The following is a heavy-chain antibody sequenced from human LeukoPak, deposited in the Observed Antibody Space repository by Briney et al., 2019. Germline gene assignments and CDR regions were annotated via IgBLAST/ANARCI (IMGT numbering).Heavy chain of an antibody. CDR1: GGSISGSY. CDR2: MYNSGST. CDR3: ARGIESYGDYGY. J-gene: IGHJ4*02. D-gene: IGHD4-17*01. V-gene: IGHV4-59*01. Sequence: PSATLSLTCTVSGGSISGSYWSWIRQPPGKGLEWIAYMYNSGSTNYNPSLKSRVTISIDTSKNQFSLKLSSLTAADTAIYYCARGIESYGDYGYWGPGILVTVSS.